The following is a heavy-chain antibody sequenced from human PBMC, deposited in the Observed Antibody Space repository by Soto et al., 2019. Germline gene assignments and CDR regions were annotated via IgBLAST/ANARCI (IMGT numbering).Heavy chain of an antibody. D-gene: IGHD2-15*01. CDR1: GFTSSSYA. V-gene: IGHV3-23*01. CDR3: AKDAPLGYCSGGSCYSRGWFDP. J-gene: IGHJ5*02. CDR2: ISGSGGST. Sequence: GGSLRLSCAASGFTSSSYAMSWVRQAPGKGLEWVSAISGSGGSTYYADSVKGRFTISRDNSKNTLYLQMNSLRAEDTAVYYCAKDAPLGYCSGGSCYSRGWFDPWGQGTLVTVSS.